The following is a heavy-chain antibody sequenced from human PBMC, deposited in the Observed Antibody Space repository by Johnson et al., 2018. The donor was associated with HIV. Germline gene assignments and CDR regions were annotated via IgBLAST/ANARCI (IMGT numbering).Heavy chain of an antibody. CDR1: GFTFSSYG. J-gene: IGHJ3*02. Sequence: QVQLVESGGGVVQPGRSLRLSCAASGFTFSSYGMHWVRQAPGKGLEWVAVISYDGSNKYYADSVKGRFTISRDNSKNTVFLQMNSLRAEDTAVYYCAKDHGYGDAFDIWGQGTMVTVSS. CDR2: ISYDGSNK. D-gene: IGHD5-12*01. CDR3: AKDHGYGDAFDI. V-gene: IGHV3-30*18.